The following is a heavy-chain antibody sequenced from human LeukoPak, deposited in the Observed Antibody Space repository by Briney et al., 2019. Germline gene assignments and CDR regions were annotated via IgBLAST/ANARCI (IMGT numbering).Heavy chain of an antibody. V-gene: IGHV1-18*04. D-gene: IGHD3-9*01. CDR1: GYTFTSYG. Sequence: GASVKVSCKASGYTFTSYGISWVRQAPGQGIEWMGWISAYNGNTNYAQKLQGRVTMTTDTSTSTAYMELRSLRSDDTAVYYCARGSYDILTGYFNRFDPWGQGTLVTVSS. CDR2: ISAYNGNT. CDR3: ARGSYDILTGYFNRFDP. J-gene: IGHJ5*02.